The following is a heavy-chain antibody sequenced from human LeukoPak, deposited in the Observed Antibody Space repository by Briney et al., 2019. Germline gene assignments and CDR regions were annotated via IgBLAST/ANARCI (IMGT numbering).Heavy chain of an antibody. V-gene: IGHV1-18*01. CDR2: ISAYNGNT. D-gene: IGHD3-10*01. CDR1: GYTFTSYG. J-gene: IGHJ3*02. Sequence: ASVKVSCKASGYTFTSYGTSWVRQAPGQGLEWMGWISAYNGNTNYAQKFQGRVTMTRDTSISTAYMDMSSLRSDDTAVYYCARNLWFGESSDAFDMWGQGTMVTVSS. CDR3: ARNLWFGESSDAFDM.